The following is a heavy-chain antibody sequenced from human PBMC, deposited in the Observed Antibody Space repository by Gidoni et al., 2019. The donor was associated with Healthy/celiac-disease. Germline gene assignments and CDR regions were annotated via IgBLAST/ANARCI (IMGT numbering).Heavy chain of an antibody. V-gene: IGHV3-30-3*01. D-gene: IGHD3-22*01. CDR1: GFTFSSYA. CDR2: ISYDGSNK. Sequence: QVQLVESGGGVVQPGRSLRLSCAASGFTFSSYAMHWVRQAPGKGLEWVAVISYDGSNKYYADSVKGRFTISRDNSKNTLYLQMNSLRAEDTAVYYCAREPVTYYYDSSGYASEGYWGREPWSPSPQ. J-gene: IGHJ4*02. CDR3: AREPVTYYYDSSGYASEGY.